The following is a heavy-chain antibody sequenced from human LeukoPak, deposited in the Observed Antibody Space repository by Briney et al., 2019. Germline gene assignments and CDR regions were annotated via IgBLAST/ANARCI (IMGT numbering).Heavy chain of an antibody. V-gene: IGHV3-74*01. CDR2: INSDGSWT. CDR3: VSFYETY. J-gene: IGHJ4*02. D-gene: IGHD3-22*01. Sequence: GGSLRLSCAASGNYWMHWVRQVPGQGLVWVSHINSDGSWTSYADSVKGRFTISKDNAKNTVYLQMNSLRAEDTAVYYCVSFYETYWGRGTLVTVSS. CDR1: GNYW.